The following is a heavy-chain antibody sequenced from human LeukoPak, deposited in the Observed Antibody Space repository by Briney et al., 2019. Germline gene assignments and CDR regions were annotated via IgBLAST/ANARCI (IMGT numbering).Heavy chain of an antibody. Sequence: GGSLRLSCAASGFTFSDFYMNWIRQAPGKGLEWVSYISSSGSTIHYADSVKGRFTISRDNAKNSLYLQVNSLRAEDTAVYYCARDPHIGATAGTGYFYYYYMDVWGKGTTVTVSS. J-gene: IGHJ6*03. CDR3: ARDPHIGATAGTGYFYYYYMDV. CDR1: GFTFSDFY. D-gene: IGHD6-13*01. V-gene: IGHV3-11*01. CDR2: ISSSGSTI.